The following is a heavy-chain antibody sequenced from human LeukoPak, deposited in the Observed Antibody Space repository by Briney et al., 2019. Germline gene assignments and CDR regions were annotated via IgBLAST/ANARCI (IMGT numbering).Heavy chain of an antibody. CDR1: GFTFSSYS. CDR3: ARELFGWYTQDGGDY. D-gene: IGHD6-19*01. J-gene: IGHJ4*02. Sequence: GGSLRLSCAASGFTFSSYSMTWVRQAPGKGLEWVSYISSSSSTIYYADSVKGRFTISRDNAKNSLYLQMNSLRAEDTAVYYCARELFGWYTQDGGDYWGQGTLVTISS. CDR2: ISSSSSTI. V-gene: IGHV3-48*01.